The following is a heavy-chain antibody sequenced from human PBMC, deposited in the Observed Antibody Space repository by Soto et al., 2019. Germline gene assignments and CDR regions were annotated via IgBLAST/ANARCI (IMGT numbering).Heavy chain of an antibody. J-gene: IGHJ5*02. CDR2: ISAYNGNT. Sequence: ASVKVSWKAAGYTFTSYGISWGRQAPGQGLEWMGWISAYNGNTNYAQKLQGRVTMTTDTSTSTAYMELRSLRSDDTAVYYCARSGYDILTGYYGSDPWGQGTLVTVSS. D-gene: IGHD3-9*01. CDR1: GYTFTSYG. V-gene: IGHV1-18*01. CDR3: ARSGYDILTGYYGSDP.